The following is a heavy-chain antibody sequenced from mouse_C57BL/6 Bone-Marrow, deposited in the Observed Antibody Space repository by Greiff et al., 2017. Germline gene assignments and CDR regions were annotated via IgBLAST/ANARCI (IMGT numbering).Heavy chain of an antibody. CDR2: IHPNSGST. CDR3: ARARPYFGSGDSYYFDY. D-gene: IGHD2-10*01. J-gene: IGHJ2*01. V-gene: IGHV1-64*01. Sequence: QVQLQQPGAELVKPGASVKLSCKASGYTFTSYWMHWVKQRPGQGLAWIGMIHPNSGSTNYNEKFKSKATLTVDKSSSTAYMQLSSLTSEDSAFYYCARARPYFGSGDSYYFDYWGQGTTLTVSA. CDR1: GYTFTSYW.